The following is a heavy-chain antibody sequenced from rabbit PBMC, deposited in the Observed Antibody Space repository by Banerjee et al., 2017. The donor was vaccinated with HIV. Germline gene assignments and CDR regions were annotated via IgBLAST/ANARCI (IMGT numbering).Heavy chain of an antibody. CDR1: GFSFSSSYY. J-gene: IGHJ6*01. Sequence: QSLEESGGDLVKPEGSLTLTCTASGFSFSSSYYMCWVRQAPGKGLEVIASIDAGSSGNTYYASWATGRFTISKTSSTTVTLQMTSLTAADTATYFCARGDDDYIGDGYLYYGMDLWGPGTLVTVS. D-gene: IGHD6-1*01. CDR2: IDAGSSGNT. CDR3: ARGDDDYIGDGYLYYGMDL. V-gene: IGHV1S40*01.